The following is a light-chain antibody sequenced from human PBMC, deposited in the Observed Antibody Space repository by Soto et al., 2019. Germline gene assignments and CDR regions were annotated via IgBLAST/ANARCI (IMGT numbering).Light chain of an antibody. Sequence: EIVMTQSPATLSVSPGERAALSCRASQSVSSNFAWYQQKPGQARRLLIYGASTRATGIPARFSGSGSGTDFTLTISSLQSEDFAVYYCQQYYNWPYTFGQGTKLEIK. V-gene: IGKV3-15*01. CDR3: QQYYNWPYT. J-gene: IGKJ2*01. CDR1: QSVSSN. CDR2: GAS.